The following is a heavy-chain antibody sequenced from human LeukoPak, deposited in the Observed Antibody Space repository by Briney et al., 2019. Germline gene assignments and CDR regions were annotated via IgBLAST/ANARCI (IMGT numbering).Heavy chain of an antibody. Sequence: GGSLRLSCAASGFTFSSYSMNWVRQVPGKGLEWVSSISSSSYIYYADSVKGRFTISRDNAKNSLYLQMNSLRAEDTAVYYCARDHSSQQQLFDYWGQGTLVTVSS. CDR1: GFTFSSYS. V-gene: IGHV3-21*01. D-gene: IGHD6-13*01. J-gene: IGHJ4*02. CDR2: ISSSSYI. CDR3: ARDHSSQQQLFDY.